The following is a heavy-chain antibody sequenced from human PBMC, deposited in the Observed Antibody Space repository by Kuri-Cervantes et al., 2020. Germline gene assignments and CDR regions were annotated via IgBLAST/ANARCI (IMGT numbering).Heavy chain of an antibody. D-gene: IGHD3-9*01. J-gene: IGHJ4*02. CDR2: INAGNGNT. CDR3: ARAALRYFPLPY. CDR1: GYTFTSYA. V-gene: IGHV1-3*01. Sequence: ASVKVSCKASGYTFTSYAMHWVRQAPGRRLEWMGWINAGNGNTKYSQKFQGRVTITRDTSASTAYMELSSLRSEDTAVYYCARAALRYFPLPYWGQGTLVTVSS.